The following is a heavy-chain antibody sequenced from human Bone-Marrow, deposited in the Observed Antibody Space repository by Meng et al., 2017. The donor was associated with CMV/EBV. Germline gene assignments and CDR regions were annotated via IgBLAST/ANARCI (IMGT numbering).Heavy chain of an antibody. CDR1: GGSISSSSYY. J-gene: IGHJ4*02. CDR2: IYYSGST. D-gene: IGHD2/OR15-2a*01. Sequence: SETLSLTCTVSGGSISSSSYYWGWIRQPPGKGLEWIGSIYYSGSTYYNPSLKSRVTISVDTSKNQFSLKLSSVTAADTAVYYCARGRINGKWGQGTLDTVSS. CDR3: ARGRINGK. V-gene: IGHV4-39*07.